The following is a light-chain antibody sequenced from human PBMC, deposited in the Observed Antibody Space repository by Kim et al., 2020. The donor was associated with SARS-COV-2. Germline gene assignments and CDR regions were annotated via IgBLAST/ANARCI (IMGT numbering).Light chain of an antibody. Sequence: ALGQTVSITCQGDSLRSYYASWYQQKPGHAPVLVIYGKNNRPSGIPDRFSGSSSGNTASLTITGAQAEDEADYYCNSRDSSGNHLVFGGGTQLTVL. V-gene: IGLV3-19*01. CDR3: NSRDSSGNHLV. CDR2: GKN. CDR1: SLRSYY. J-gene: IGLJ2*01.